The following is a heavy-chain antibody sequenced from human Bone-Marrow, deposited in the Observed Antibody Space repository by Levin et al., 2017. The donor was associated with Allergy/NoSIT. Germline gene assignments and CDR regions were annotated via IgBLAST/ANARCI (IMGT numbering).Heavy chain of an antibody. CDR2: ITYEANNE. CDR1: GFIFSDYG. Sequence: PGGSLRLSCAASGFIFSDYGMHWVRQAPGKGLEWVSVITYEANNEYYADSVKGRFTISRDNSKNTLYLQMNSLRAEDTAVYYCAKSDTAYSYYFAKDVWGQGTTVIVSS. D-gene: IGHD5-18*01. CDR3: AKSDTAYSYYFAKDV. V-gene: IGHV3-30*18. J-gene: IGHJ6*02.